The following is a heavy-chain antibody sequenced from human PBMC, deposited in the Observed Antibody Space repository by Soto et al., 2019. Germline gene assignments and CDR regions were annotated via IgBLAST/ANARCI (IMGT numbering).Heavy chain of an antibody. D-gene: IGHD2-2*01. Sequence: ASVPVSCKACGYTFTGYYMHWVRQAPGQGLEWMGWNNPNSGGTNYAQKFQGWVTMTRDTSISTAYMELSRLRSDDTAVYYCARGRNWYQGMDVWGQGTTVTVSS. CDR3: ARGRNWYQGMDV. CDR2: NNPNSGGT. J-gene: IGHJ6*02. V-gene: IGHV1-2*04. CDR1: GYTFTGYY.